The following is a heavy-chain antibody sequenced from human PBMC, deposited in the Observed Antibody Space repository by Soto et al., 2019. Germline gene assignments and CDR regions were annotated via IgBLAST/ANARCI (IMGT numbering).Heavy chain of an antibody. J-gene: IGHJ6*02. CDR2: ISAYNGNT. CDR3: ARDLVVAGTHYYYGMDV. Sequence: GASVKVSCKASGYSFTSYGISWVRQAPGQGLEWMGWISAYNGNTNYAQKLQGRVTMTTDTSTSTAYMELRSLRSDDTAVYYCARDLVVAGTHYYYGMDVWGQGTTVTVSS. CDR1: GYSFTSYG. V-gene: IGHV1-18*01. D-gene: IGHD6-19*01.